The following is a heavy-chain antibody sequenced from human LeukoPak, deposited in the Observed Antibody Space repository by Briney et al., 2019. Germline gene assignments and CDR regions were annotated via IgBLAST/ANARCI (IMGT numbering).Heavy chain of an antibody. CDR1: GFTFSNYW. J-gene: IGHJ6*03. CDR3: ARGSGNGRAHYHMDA. Sequence: GGSLRLSCAASGFTFSNYWMTWVRQAPGKGLEWVANVNQEGTEKYYVDPVKGRFTISRDNARKSLYLQMKSPRTEDTAVYYCARGSGNGRAHYHMDAWGKGTTVTAPS. CDR2: VNQEGTEK. D-gene: IGHD2-8*01. V-gene: IGHV3-7*01.